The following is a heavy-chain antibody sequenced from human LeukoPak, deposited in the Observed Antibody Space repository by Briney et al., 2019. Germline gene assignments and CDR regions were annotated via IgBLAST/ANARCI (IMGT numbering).Heavy chain of an antibody. D-gene: IGHD3-9*01. Sequence: SETLSLTCTVSGGSISSYYWSWIRQPPGKGLEWIGYIYYSGSTNYNPSLKRRVTISVDTSKNQFSLKLSSVTAADTAVYYCASSDDILTGYRGWGQGTLVTVSS. V-gene: IGHV4-59*01. J-gene: IGHJ4*02. CDR2: IYYSGST. CDR3: ASSDDILTGYRG. CDR1: GGSISSYY.